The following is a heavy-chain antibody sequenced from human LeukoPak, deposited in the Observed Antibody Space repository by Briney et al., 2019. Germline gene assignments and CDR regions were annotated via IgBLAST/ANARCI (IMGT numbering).Heavy chain of an antibody. CDR3: ARDRFPGYSYGYDN. CDR1: VYTFPTYG. D-gene: IGHD5-18*01. CDR2: LSIQNGDT. J-gene: IGHJ4*02. V-gene: IGHV1-18*01. Sequence: ASEKVSCKASVYTFPTYGITWIRQAPGQGLEWMGWLSIQNGDTNYAQKIQGRVTLTTNTSTSTAYMELRSLRSDDTAVYYCARDRFPGYSYGYDNWGQGTLVTVAS.